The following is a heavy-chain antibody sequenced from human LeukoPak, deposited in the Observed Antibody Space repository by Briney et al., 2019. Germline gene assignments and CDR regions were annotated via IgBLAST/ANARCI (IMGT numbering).Heavy chain of an antibody. CDR3: ARRLRGLITYYFDY. Sequence: GGSLRLSCAASGFTFSNYVMTWVRQAPGKGLEWVANIKQDGSEKYYVDSVKGRFTISRDNANNSLYLQMNSLRAEDTAVYYCARRLRGLITYYFDYWGQGTLVTVSS. D-gene: IGHD3-10*01. J-gene: IGHJ4*02. CDR2: IKQDGSEK. V-gene: IGHV3-7*04. CDR1: GFTFSNYV.